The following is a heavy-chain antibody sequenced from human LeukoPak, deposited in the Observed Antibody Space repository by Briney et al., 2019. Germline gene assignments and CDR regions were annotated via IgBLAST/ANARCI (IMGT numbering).Heavy chain of an antibody. J-gene: IGHJ2*01. V-gene: IGHV4-39*01. CDR2: IYYSGST. CDR1: GFTVSSNF. CDR3: ARRSAIVVGHWYFDL. Sequence: PGGSLGLSCAASGFTVSSNFVSWIRQPPGKGLEWIGSIYYSGSTYYNPSLKSRVTISVDTSKNQFSLKLSSVTAADTAVYYCARRSAIVVGHWYFDLWGRGTLVTVSS. D-gene: IGHD3-22*01.